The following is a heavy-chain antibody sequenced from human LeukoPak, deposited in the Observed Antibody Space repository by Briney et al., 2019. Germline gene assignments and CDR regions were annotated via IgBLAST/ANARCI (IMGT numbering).Heavy chain of an antibody. V-gene: IGHV3-23*01. D-gene: IGHD1-26*01. J-gene: IGHJ6*03. CDR3: AKVLGSWDDYYYMDV. CDR1: GFTFSSYA. Sequence: GGSLRLSCAASGFTFSSYAMSWVRQAPGKGLEWVSAISGSGGSTYYADSVKGRFTISRDNSKNTLYLQMNSLRAEDTAVYYCAKVLGSWDDYYYMDVWGKGATVTVSS. CDR2: ISGSGGST.